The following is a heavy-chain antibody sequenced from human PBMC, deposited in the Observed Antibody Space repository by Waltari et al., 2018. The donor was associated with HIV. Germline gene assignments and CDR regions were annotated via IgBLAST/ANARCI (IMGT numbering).Heavy chain of an antibody. CDR1: GFTFPNFW. J-gene: IGHJ6*02. CDR2: IKDDGSEK. CDR3: ARIGTFPHNYAIDF. V-gene: IGHV3-7*01. Sequence: EVQLMESGGGLVQSGGSVRLSFAASGFTFPNFWMSWVRQTPGKGLEWVAYIKDDGSEKYYMGSVKGRFTISRDNAKNSMFLQMNSLRAEDTAVYYCARIGTFPHNYAIDFWGQGTTVTVSS. D-gene: IGHD1-26*01.